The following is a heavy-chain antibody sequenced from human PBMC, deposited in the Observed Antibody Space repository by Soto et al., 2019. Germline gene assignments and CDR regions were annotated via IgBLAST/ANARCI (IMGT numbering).Heavy chain of an antibody. V-gene: IGHV4-59*08. Sequence: SETLSLTCTVSGGSISSYYWSWIRQPPGKGLEWIGYIYYSGSTNYNPSLKSRVTISVDTSKNQFSLKLSSVTAADTAVYYCARDLYSRSYNAFDIWGQGTMVTVS. CDR2: IYYSGST. D-gene: IGHD1-26*01. CDR1: GGSISSYY. J-gene: IGHJ3*02. CDR3: ARDLYSRSYNAFDI.